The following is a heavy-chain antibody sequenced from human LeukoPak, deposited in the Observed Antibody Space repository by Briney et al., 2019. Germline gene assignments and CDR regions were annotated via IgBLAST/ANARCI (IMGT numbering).Heavy chain of an antibody. D-gene: IGHD2-15*01. J-gene: IGHJ6*03. CDR2: IRYDGSNK. Sequence: GGSLRLSCAASGFTFSSYGMHWVRQAPGKGLEWVAFIRYDGSNKYYADSVKGRFTISRDNSENTLYLQMNSLRAEDAAVYYCAKDLRYCSGGSCYFNYYYYMDVWGKGTTVTISS. CDR1: GFTFSSYG. CDR3: AKDLRYCSGGSCYFNYYYYMDV. V-gene: IGHV3-30*02.